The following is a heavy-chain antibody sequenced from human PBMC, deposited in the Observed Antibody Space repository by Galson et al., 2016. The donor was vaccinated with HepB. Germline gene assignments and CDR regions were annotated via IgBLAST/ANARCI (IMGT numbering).Heavy chain of an antibody. CDR1: GFTFSNAW. D-gene: IGHD4-17*01. Sequence: SLRLSCAASGFTFSNAWMSWVRQAPGKGLEWVANINQDGSEKSYMDSVKGRFTISRDNAKNPLYLQMNSLRAEDTAVYYCAKNFGDYVGDTFDMWGQGTMVTVSS. CDR2: INQDGSEK. J-gene: IGHJ3*02. CDR3: AKNFGDYVGDTFDM. V-gene: IGHV3-7*01.